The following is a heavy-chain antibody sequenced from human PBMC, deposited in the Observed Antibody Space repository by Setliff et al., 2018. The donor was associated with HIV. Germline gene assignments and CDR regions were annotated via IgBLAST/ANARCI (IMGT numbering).Heavy chain of an antibody. CDR1: AFTFNIYA. D-gene: IGHD3-9*01. J-gene: IGHJ4*02. CDR2: IDANTGIP. Sequence: GPSVKVSCKASAFTFNIYAIHWVRQAPGQGLEWMGYIDANTGIPTYAQALSGRFVFSLDTSVTTAYLQISSLTAEDTAVYYCARDFLGDPDWSLDYWGQGTLVTVS. V-gene: IGHV7-4-1*02. CDR3: ARDFLGDPDWSLDY.